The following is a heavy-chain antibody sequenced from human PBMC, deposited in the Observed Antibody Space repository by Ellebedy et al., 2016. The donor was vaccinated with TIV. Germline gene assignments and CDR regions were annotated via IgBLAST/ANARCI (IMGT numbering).Heavy chain of an antibody. Sequence: SETLSLXCTVSGGSISSGDYYWTWIRQPPGKGLEWIGYIFYSGSTYYNPSLKSRVVISVDTSKNQFSLRLTSVTAADKAVYYCARGRAVAGTFAFDMWGQGTKVTVSS. CDR2: IFYSGST. CDR3: ARGRAVAGTFAFDM. J-gene: IGHJ3*02. CDR1: GGSISSGDYY. D-gene: IGHD6-19*01. V-gene: IGHV4-30-4*01.